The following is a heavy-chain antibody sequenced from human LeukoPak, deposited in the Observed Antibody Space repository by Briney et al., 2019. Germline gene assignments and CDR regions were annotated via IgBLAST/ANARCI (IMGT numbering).Heavy chain of an antibody. CDR3: ARGVAVGGLIDN. V-gene: IGHV4-61*02. Sequence: PSETLSLTCTVSGDSITNGGYYWSWVRQPAGRGLGWIGRVYLSGSTNYNPSLKSRVAMSFDASKRQFFLQLSSVTAADTAVYYCARGVAVGGLIDNWGQGTLVAVSS. J-gene: IGHJ4*02. D-gene: IGHD3-16*01. CDR1: GDSITNGGYY. CDR2: VYLSGST.